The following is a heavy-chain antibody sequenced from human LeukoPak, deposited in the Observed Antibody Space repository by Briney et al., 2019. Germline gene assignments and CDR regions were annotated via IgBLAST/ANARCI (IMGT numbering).Heavy chain of an antibody. CDR2: IYYSGST. D-gene: IGHD2-21*02. V-gene: IGHV4-39*01. Sequence: SETLSLTCSVSGGSIISSTYYWGWIRQPPGKGLEWIGTIYYSGSTYFNPSLKSRVTISVDTSKNQFSLKLTSVTAADTAVYYCARYYCSGACYHFDYWGQGTLVTVSS. CDR3: ARYYCSGACYHFDY. J-gene: IGHJ4*02. CDR1: GGSIISSTYY.